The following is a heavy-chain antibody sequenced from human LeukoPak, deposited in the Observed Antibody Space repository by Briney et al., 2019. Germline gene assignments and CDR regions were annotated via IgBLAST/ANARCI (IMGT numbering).Heavy chain of an antibody. J-gene: IGHJ1*01. CDR3: AAILGYCSGGSCYPKYFQH. Sequence: ASVKVSCKASGYTFTSYDINWVRQATGQGPEWMGWMNPNSGNTGYAQKFQGRVTITRNTSISTAYMELSSLRSEDTAVYYCAAILGYCSGGSCYPKYFQHWGQGTLVTVSS. CDR1: GYTFTSYD. V-gene: IGHV1-8*03. D-gene: IGHD2-15*01. CDR2: MNPNSGNT.